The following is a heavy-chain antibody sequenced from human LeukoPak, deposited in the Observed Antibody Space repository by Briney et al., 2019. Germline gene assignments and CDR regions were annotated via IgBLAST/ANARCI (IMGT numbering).Heavy chain of an antibody. CDR1: GYTFTSYG. J-gene: IGHJ4*02. Sequence: GASVKVSCKASGYTFTSYGISWARQAPGQGLEWMGWISAYNGNTNYAQKLQGRVTMTTDTSTSTAYMELRSLRSDDTAVYYCASFRRSFTNGVEMNDYWGQGTLVTVSS. CDR2: ISAYNGNT. CDR3: ASFRRSFTNGVEMNDY. V-gene: IGHV1-18*01. D-gene: IGHD2-8*01.